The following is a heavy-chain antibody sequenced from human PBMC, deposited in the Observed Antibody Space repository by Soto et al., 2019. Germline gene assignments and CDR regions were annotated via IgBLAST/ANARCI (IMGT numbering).Heavy chain of an antibody. Sequence: GVSVKVSCKASVWSFSSYAISWVRPAPAQGLEWMGGIIPICGTANYAQKFQGRVTITENESTSTAYMEMSSLRSEDTAVYYCAWYYYYYDCSATFDYWGQGTLVTVSS. CDR2: IIPICGTA. J-gene: IGHJ4*02. CDR1: VWSFSSYA. D-gene: IGHD3-22*01. V-gene: IGHV1-69*13. CDR3: AWYYYYYDCSATFDY.